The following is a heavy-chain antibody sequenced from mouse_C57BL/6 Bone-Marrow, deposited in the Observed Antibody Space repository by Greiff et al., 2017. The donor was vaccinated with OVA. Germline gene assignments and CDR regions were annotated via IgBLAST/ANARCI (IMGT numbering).Heavy chain of an antibody. CDR2: INPNNGGT. Sequence: VQLQQSGPELVKPGASVKMSCKASGYTFTDYNMHWVKQSHGKSLEWIGYINPNNGGTSYNQKFKGKATLTVNKSSSTAYMELRSLTSEDSAVYYCAREGKTAGPFADWGQGTLVTVSA. J-gene: IGHJ3*01. CDR1: GYTFTDYN. V-gene: IGHV1-22*01. CDR3: AREGKTAGPFAD. D-gene: IGHD1-2*01.